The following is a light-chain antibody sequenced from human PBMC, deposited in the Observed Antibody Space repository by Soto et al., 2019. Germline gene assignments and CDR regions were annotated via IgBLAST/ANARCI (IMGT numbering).Light chain of an antibody. CDR2: KAS. V-gene: IGKV1-5*03. Sequence: IQMPQSPSTLSGSLGDRFTITCLASQTISSWLAWYQQKPGKAPKLLIYKASTLKSGVPSRFSGSGSGTEFTLTISSLQPDDFATYYCQHYNSYSEAFGQGTNV. J-gene: IGKJ1*01. CDR1: QTISSW. CDR3: QHYNSYSEA.